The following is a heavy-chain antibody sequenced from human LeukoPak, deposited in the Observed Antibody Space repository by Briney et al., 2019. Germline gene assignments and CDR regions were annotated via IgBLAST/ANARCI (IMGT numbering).Heavy chain of an antibody. J-gene: IGHJ4*02. V-gene: IGHV3-7*01. CDR3: ARDSAGNDY. D-gene: IGHD6-13*01. CDR2: IEQDGSEK. Sequence: ETLSLTCAVYGGSFSGYYWSWVRQAPGKGLEWVANIEQDGSEKYYVDSVKGRFTISRDNAKNSLYLQMNSLRAEDTAMYYCARDSAGNDYWGQGTLVTVSS. CDR1: GGSFSGYY.